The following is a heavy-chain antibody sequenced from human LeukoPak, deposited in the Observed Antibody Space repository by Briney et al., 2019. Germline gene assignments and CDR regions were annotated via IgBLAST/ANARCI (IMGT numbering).Heavy chain of an antibody. CDR1: GFTFSTYP. J-gene: IGHJ4*02. V-gene: IGHV3-30*04. Sequence: GGSLRLSCAASGFTFSTYPMHWVRQAPGKGLEWVAVISNDGSNKYYADSVKGRFTISRDNSKNTLYLQMNSLRAEDTAVYYCARGYSSGCYDYWGQGTLVTVSS. CDR3: ARGYSSGCYDY. CDR2: ISNDGSNK. D-gene: IGHD6-19*01.